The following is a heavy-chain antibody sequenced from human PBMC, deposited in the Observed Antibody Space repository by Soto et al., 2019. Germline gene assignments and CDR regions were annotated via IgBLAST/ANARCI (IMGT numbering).Heavy chain of an antibody. D-gene: IGHD2-21*01. CDR2: IYPGNSNT. Sequence: GESLKITWKASGYGFSIHLVAWLRQMPGKVLEWVGIIYPGNSNTMYSPSFQGQVTISADTALSTTYLQWDTLKPSYTATYFCASASRCDGGTFLMAGFD. V-gene: IGHV5-51*01. CDR3: ASASRCDGGTFLMAGFD. J-gene: IGHJ3*02. CDR1: GYGFSIHL.